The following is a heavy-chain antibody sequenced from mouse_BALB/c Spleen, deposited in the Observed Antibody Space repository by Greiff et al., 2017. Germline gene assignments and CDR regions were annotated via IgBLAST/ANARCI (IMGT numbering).Heavy chain of an antibody. V-gene: IGHV5-17*02. CDR3: TRAITTYFDY. CDR1: GFTFSSFG. Sequence: DVQLQESGGGLVQPGGSRKLSCAASGFTFSSFGMHWVRQAPEKGLEWVAYISSGSSTIYYADTVKGRFTISRDNPKNTLFLQMTSLRSEDTAMYYCTRAITTYFDYWGQGTTLTVSS. D-gene: IGHD1-1*01. CDR2: ISSGSSTI. J-gene: IGHJ2*01.